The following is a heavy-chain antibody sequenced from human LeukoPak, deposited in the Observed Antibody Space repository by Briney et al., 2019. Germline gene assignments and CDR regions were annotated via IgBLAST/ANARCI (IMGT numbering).Heavy chain of an antibody. CDR3: ASEEQSAFDI. D-gene: IGHD1-26*01. Sequence: GGSLRLSCAASGFTFSSYSMNWVRQAPGKGLEWVSSISSSSSYIYYADSVKGRFAISRDNAKNSLYLQMNSLRAEDTAVYYCASEEQSAFDIWGQGTMVTVSS. J-gene: IGHJ3*02. CDR2: ISSSSSYI. CDR1: GFTFSSYS. V-gene: IGHV3-21*01.